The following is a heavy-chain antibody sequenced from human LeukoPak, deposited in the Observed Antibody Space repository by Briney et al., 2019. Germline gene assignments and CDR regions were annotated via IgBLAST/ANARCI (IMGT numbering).Heavy chain of an antibody. CDR3: ASGARYCSSTSCFYFDY. Sequence: GGSLRLSCAASGFTFSSYAMHWVRQAPGKGLEWVAVISYDGSNKYYADSVKGRFTISRDNSKNTLYLQMNSLRAEDTAVYYCASGARYCSSTSCFYFDYWGQGTLVTVSS. V-gene: IGHV3-30-3*01. D-gene: IGHD2-2*01. J-gene: IGHJ4*02. CDR2: ISYDGSNK. CDR1: GFTFSSYA.